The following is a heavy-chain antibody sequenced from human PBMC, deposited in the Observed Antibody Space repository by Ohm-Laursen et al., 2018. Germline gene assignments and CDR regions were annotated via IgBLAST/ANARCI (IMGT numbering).Heavy chain of an antibody. CDR2: ISYDGSNK. V-gene: IGHV3-30*18. D-gene: IGHD6-6*01. CDR3: AKEGADSSSWGGYYYYYGMDV. Sequence: SLRLSCSASGFTFSSYGMHWVRQAPGKGLEWVAVISYDGSNKYYADSVKGRFTISRDNSKNTLYLQMNSLRAEDTAVYYCAKEGADSSSWGGYYYYYGMDVWGQGTTVTVSS. J-gene: IGHJ6*02. CDR1: GFTFSSYG.